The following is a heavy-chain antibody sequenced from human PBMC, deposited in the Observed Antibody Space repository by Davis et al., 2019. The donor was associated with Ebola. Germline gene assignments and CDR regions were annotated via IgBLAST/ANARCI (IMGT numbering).Heavy chain of an antibody. J-gene: IGHJ4*02. CDR2: ISYDGSNK. D-gene: IGHD3-22*01. Sequence: PGGSLRLSCAASGFTFSSYAMHWVRQAPGKGLEWVAVISYDGSNKYYADSVKGRFTISRDNSKNTLYLQMNSLRAEDTAVYYCARDHSSYYDKGYGDWGQGTLVTVSS. CDR3: ARDHSSYYDKGYGD. V-gene: IGHV3-30-3*01. CDR1: GFTFSSYA.